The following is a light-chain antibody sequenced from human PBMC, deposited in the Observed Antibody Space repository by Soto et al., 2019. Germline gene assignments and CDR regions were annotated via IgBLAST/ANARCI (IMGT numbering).Light chain of an antibody. CDR2: SNN. CDR1: SSNIGSNT. CDR3: GSWDSSLSAYV. Sequence: QSALTQPPSASGTPGQRVTISCSGSSSNIGSNTVNWYQQLPGTAPKLLIYSNNQRPSGVPDRFSGSKSGTSASLAISGLQSEDEADYYCGSWDSSLSAYVFGTGTKVTVL. J-gene: IGLJ1*01. V-gene: IGLV1-44*01.